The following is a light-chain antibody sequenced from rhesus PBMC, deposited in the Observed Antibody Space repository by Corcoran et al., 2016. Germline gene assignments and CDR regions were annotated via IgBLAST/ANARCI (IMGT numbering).Light chain of an antibody. V-gene: IGKV3-42*02. CDR1: QSVSSS. CDR3: QQYSNWPLT. CDR2: AAS. J-gene: IGKJ4*01. Sequence: EIVLTQSPATLSLSPGERATLSCRASQSVSSSLAWYQQKPGQAPRLHRDAASRRATGIPDRVSGSGSGTDCTLTISSLEPEDVGVYYWQQYSNWPLTFGGGTKVELK.